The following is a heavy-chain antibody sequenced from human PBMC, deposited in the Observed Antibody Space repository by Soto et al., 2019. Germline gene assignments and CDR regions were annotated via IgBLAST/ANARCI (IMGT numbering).Heavy chain of an antibody. Sequence: GESLKISCAASGFTFSSYNMHWVRQATGKGLEWVSAIGTAGDTYYPGSVKGRFTISRENAKNSLYLQMNSLRAEDTAVYYCARAICFPDSKVGATMEDDAFDIWGQGTMVTVSS. CDR3: ARAICFPDSKVGATMEDDAFDI. CDR2: IGTAGDT. V-gene: IGHV3-13*01. D-gene: IGHD1-26*01. CDR1: GFTFSSYN. J-gene: IGHJ3*02.